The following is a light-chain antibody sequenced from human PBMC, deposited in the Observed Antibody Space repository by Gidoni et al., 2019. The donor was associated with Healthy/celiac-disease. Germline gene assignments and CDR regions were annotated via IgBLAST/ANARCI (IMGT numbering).Light chain of an antibody. CDR2: GAS. Sequence: EIVLTQSPGTLSLSPGERATLSCRASQSVSRSYLAWYQQKPGQAPRLLIYGASSRATGIPDRFSCSGSGTDFTLTISRLEPEDFAVYYCQQYGSSSLTFGGGTKVEIK. J-gene: IGKJ4*01. CDR1: QSVSRSY. V-gene: IGKV3-20*01. CDR3: QQYGSSSLT.